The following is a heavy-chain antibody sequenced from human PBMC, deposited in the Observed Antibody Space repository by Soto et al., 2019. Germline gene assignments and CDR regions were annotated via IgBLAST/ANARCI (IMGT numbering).Heavy chain of an antibody. D-gene: IGHD1-1*01. Sequence: PXGSLRLSCECSVFTFSDYYISCIRHAPGKGLEWISYSSNSGTFSRYADSVKGRFSISRDNTKNLLYLQMNSLRAEDTAVYYCARSGDNYNRLEWWGEGTPVIVSS. CDR1: VFTFSDYY. J-gene: IGHJ4*02. V-gene: IGHV3-11*06. CDR3: ARSGDNYNRLEW. CDR2: SSNSGTFS.